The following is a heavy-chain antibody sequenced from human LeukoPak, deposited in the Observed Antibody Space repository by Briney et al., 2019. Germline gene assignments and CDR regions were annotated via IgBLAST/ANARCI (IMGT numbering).Heavy chain of an antibody. J-gene: IGHJ4*02. CDR1: GFTFSSYFW. Sequence: GGSLGLSCAASGFTFSSYFWMHWVRQAPGKGLAWVSRIKNDGSSSTYADSVKGRFTITRDNAKNSLYLQMNTLRAEDTAVYYCVRDLDLGGYSSFEYWGQGALVTVSS. CDR2: IKNDGSSS. CDR3: VRDLDLGGYSSFEY. D-gene: IGHD4-23*01. V-gene: IGHV3-74*01.